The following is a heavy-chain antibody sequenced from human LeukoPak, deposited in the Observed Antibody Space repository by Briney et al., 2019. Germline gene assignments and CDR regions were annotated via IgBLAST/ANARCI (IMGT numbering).Heavy chain of an antibody. CDR1: GYTFTGYY. V-gene: IGHV1-2*02. CDR2: INPNSGGT. Sequence: ASVKVSCKASGYTFTGYYMHWVRQAPGQGLEWMGWINPNSGGTNYAQKFQGRVTMTRDTSISTAYMELSRLRSDDTAVYYCARQYSITMIVVVMTNIMGGYFDYWGQGTLVTVSS. D-gene: IGHD3-22*01. J-gene: IGHJ4*02. CDR3: ARQYSITMIVVVMTNIMGGYFDY.